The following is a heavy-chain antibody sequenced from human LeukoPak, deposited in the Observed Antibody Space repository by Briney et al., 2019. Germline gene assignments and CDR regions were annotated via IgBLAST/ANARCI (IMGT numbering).Heavy chain of an antibody. Sequence: ASVKVSCKASGGTFSSYAISWVRQAPGQGLEWMGRIIPILGIANYAQKFQGRVTITADKSTSTAYMELSSLRSEDTAVYYCARVSGSYGWFDPWGQGTLVTVSS. CDR1: GGTFSSYA. D-gene: IGHD1-26*01. CDR2: IIPILGIA. V-gene: IGHV1-69*04. CDR3: ARVSGSYGWFDP. J-gene: IGHJ5*02.